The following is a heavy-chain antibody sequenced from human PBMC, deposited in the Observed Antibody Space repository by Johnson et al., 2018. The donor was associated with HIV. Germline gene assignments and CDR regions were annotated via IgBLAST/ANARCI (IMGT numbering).Heavy chain of an antibody. CDR3: AKASNYYDSSRHAFDI. V-gene: IGHV3-33*06. J-gene: IGHJ3*02. CDR2: IWYDGSNK. D-gene: IGHD3-22*01. CDR1: GFIFRNYA. Sequence: QVQLVESGGGVVQPGRSLRLSCVASGFIFRNYALHWVRQAPGKGLEWVAVIWYDGSNKYYADSVKGRFTISRDNSKNTLYLQINSLRAEDTAVYYCAKASNYYDSSRHAFDIWGQGTMVTVSS.